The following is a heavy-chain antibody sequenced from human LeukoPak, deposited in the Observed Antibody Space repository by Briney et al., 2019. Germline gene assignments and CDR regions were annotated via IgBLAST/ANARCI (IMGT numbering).Heavy chain of an antibody. CDR1: GLTFSSYA. CDR3: AAESWVLDYDR. CDR2: ISGSGGST. D-gene: IGHD3-22*01. V-gene: IGHV3-23*01. Sequence: GGSLRLSCAASGLTFSSYAMSWVRQAPGKGLEWVSAISGSGGSTYYADSVKGRFTISRDNSKNTLYLQMNSLRAEDTAVYYYAAESWVLDYDRWGQGTLVTVSS. J-gene: IGHJ4*02.